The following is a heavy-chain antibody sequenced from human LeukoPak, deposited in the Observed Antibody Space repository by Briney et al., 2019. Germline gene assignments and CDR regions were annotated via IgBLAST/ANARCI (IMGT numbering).Heavy chain of an antibody. CDR1: GFTFSSYG. J-gene: IGHJ6*03. D-gene: IGHD6-25*01. CDR2: ISYDGSNK. V-gene: IGHV3-30*03. Sequence: GGSLRLSCAASGFTFSSYGMHWVRQAPGKGLEWVAVISYDGSNKYYADSVKGRFAISRDNSKNTLYLQMNSLRADDTAVYYCARFAAGGSYYYYMDVWGKGTTVTVSS. CDR3: ARFAAGGSYYYYMDV.